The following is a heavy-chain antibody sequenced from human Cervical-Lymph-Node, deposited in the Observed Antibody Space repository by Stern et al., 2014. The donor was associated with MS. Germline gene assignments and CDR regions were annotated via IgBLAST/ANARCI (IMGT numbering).Heavy chain of an antibody. V-gene: IGHV1-69*01. Sequence: VQLVESGAEVKKPGSSVKVSCTASGGTFKFYAISWVRQAPGQGLEWMGRIVPVFGSTTYPQKYQGRVTITADERTSTAYMELSSLTSEDTAVYYCARGEGYSSGGNEVNYWGQGTRVTV. J-gene: IGHJ4*02. CDR1: GGTFKFYA. D-gene: IGHD6-19*01. CDR3: ARGEGYSSGGNEVNY. CDR2: IVPVFGST.